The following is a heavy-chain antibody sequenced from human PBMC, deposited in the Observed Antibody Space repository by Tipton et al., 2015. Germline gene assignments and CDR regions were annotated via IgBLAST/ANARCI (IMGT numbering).Heavy chain of an antibody. V-gene: IGHV4-59*01. D-gene: IGHD3-3*01. CDR3: ARLRITIFGVVITYFDY. J-gene: IGHJ4*02. Sequence: TLSLTCNVSGDSINDYYWSWIRQPPGKGLEWIAYIYYNGNTNYNPSLKSRVTISVDTSKNQFSLRLNSVTAADTAVYYCARLRITIFGVVITYFDYWGQGTLVTVSS. CDR2: IYYNGNT. CDR1: GDSINDYY.